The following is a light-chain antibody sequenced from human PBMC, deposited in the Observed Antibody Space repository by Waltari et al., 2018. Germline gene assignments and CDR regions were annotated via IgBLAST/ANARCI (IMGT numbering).Light chain of an antibody. CDR1: QSISNY. CDR3: HQSYSALALT. V-gene: IGKV1-39*01. Sequence: DIQMTQSPSSLSASVGDRVTITCRASQSISNYLSWYQQKPGKAPKFLIYAASSLQSGVPSRFSGSGSGTDFTLTISSLQPEDFATYYCHQSYSALALTFGGGTKVEVK. CDR2: AAS. J-gene: IGKJ4*01.